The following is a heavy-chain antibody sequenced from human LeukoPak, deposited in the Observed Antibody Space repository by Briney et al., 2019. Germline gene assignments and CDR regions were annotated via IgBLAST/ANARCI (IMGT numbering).Heavy chain of an antibody. Sequence: SETLSLTCTVSGASLTDYHWGWIRQPPEKRLEFIGWIHHNRGSRYNPSLGGRVTMSLDPSKSQFSLRLTSVTAADTAVYYCARHQNGGTHPLDHWGQGTLVTVSS. CDR2: IHHNRGS. J-gene: IGHJ4*02. CDR1: GASLTDYH. V-gene: IGHV4-59*08. D-gene: IGHD2-8*01. CDR3: ARHQNGGTHPLDH.